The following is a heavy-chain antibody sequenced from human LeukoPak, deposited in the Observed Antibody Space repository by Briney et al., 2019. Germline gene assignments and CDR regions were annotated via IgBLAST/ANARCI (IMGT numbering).Heavy chain of an antibody. Sequence: PSETLSLTCGVSGYSISSGYYWGWIRQPPGKGLEWVGEINDSGTINYNPSLMSRVTISVDKSKNQFSLKLSSVTAADTAVYYCARRWNYGRNYYIDVWGKGATVSVSS. CDR1: GYSISSGYY. D-gene: IGHD1-7*01. CDR2: INDSGTI. J-gene: IGHJ6*03. CDR3: ARRWNYGRNYYIDV. V-gene: IGHV4-38-2*01.